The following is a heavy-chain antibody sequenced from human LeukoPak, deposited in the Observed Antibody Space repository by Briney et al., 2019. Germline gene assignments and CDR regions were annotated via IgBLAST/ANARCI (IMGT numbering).Heavy chain of an antibody. CDR1: GGSFSGYY. CDR2: IYYSGST. J-gene: IGHJ5*02. D-gene: IGHD3-22*01. Sequence: SETLSLTCAVYGGSFSGYYWSWIRQPPGKGLEWIGYIYYSGSTNYNPSLKSRVTISVDTSKNQFSLKLSSVTAADTAVYYCARHERYSSGYYGWFDPWGQGTLVTVSS. V-gene: IGHV4-59*08. CDR3: ARHERYSSGYYGWFDP.